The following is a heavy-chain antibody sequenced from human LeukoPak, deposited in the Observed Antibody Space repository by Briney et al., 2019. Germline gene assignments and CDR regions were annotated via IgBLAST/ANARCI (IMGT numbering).Heavy chain of an antibody. CDR2: IYPGDSDT. CDR1: GYSFTSYW. J-gene: IGHJ4*02. D-gene: IGHD4-11*01. Sequence: GESLKISCKGSGYSFTSYWIGWVRQMPGKGLEWRGIIYPGDSDTRYSPSFQGQVTISADKAISTASLQWSSLKASDTAMYYCARHRVDTVTLGLFDYWGQGTLVTVSS. CDR3: ARHRVDTVTLGLFDY. V-gene: IGHV5-51*01.